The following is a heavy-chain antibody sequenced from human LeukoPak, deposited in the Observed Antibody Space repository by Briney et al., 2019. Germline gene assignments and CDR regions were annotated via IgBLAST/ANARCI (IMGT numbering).Heavy chain of an antibody. D-gene: IGHD2-2*03. V-gene: IGHV3-23*01. CDR2: ICGSGGST. CDR1: GFTFSRYG. Sequence: GGSLRLSCAASGFTFSRYGMSWVRQAPGKGLEWVSVICGSGGSTYYADSVKGRFTISRDNSKNTLYLQMNSLRAEDTAVYYCAKDYLDIVVVPSALDAFDIWGQGTMVTVSS. CDR3: AKDYLDIVVVPSALDAFDI. J-gene: IGHJ3*02.